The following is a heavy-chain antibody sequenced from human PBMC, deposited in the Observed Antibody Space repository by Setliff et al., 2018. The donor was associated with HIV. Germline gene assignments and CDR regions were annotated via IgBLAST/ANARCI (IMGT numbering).Heavy chain of an antibody. V-gene: IGHV1-3*01. CDR3: AREGKFRYYYYMDV. CDR2: INAGNGNT. CDR1: GYTFTSYV. D-gene: IGHD3-10*01. Sequence: ASVKVSCKASGYTFTSYVMHWVRQAPGQGLEWMGWINAGNGNTKYSQKFQGRVTFTRDTSASTAYMELSSLRSEDTAVYYCAREGKFRYYYYMDVWAKGPRSPSP. J-gene: IGHJ6*03.